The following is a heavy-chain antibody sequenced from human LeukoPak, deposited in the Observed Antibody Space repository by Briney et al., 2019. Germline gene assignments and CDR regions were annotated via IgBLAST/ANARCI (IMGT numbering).Heavy chain of an antibody. CDR2: IKQDGSKK. CDR3: ARVEYTSSSGISYFDY. CDR1: GFTFSSYW. V-gene: IGHV3-7*04. J-gene: IGHJ4*02. Sequence: GGSLRLSCAASGFTFSSYWMSRVRQAPGKGLEWVANIKQDGSKKYYVDSVKGRFTISRDNAKNSLYLQMNSLRAEDTAVYYCARVEYTSSSGISYFDYWGQGTLVTVSS. D-gene: IGHD6-6*01.